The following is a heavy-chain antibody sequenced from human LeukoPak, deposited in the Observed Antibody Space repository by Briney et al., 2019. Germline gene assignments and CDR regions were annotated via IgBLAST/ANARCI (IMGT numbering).Heavy chain of an antibody. V-gene: IGHV3-23*01. Sequence: GGSLRLSCVASGFSFSSYAMSWVRQSPGKGLEWVSAFSGGASRTYYADSVKGRFTISRDNSKDTVYLQINGLRVEDTAVYYCAREQSGTRGWYTVDYWGQGTLVTVSS. CDR1: GFSFSSYA. J-gene: IGHJ4*02. D-gene: IGHD6-19*01. CDR3: AREQSGTRGWYTVDY. CDR2: FSGGASRT.